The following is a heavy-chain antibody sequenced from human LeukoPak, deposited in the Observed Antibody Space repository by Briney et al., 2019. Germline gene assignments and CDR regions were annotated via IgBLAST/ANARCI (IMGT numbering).Heavy chain of an antibody. V-gene: IGHV3-9*01. CDR1: GFTFDDYA. J-gene: IGHJ6*02. CDR3: AAIFGVVYGMDV. Sequence: GRSLRLSCAASGFTFDDYAMLWVRQAPGKGLEWVSGISWNSGSIGYADSVKGRFTISRDNAKNSLYLQMNSLRAEDTALYYCAAIFGVVYGMDVWGQGTTVTVSS. D-gene: IGHD3-3*01. CDR2: ISWNSGSI.